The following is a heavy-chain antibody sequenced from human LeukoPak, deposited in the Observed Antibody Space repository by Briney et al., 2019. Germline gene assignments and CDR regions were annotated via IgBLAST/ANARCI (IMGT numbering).Heavy chain of an antibody. V-gene: IGHV3-21*01. D-gene: IGHD6-19*01. CDR2: ISSSSGYI. Sequence: GGSLRLSCAASGFTFSSYSMNWVRQAPGKGLEWVSSISSSSGYIYYADSVKGRFTISRDNAKNSLYLQMNSLRAEDTAVYYCARDLNLAVAGTGGGDYWGQGTLVTVSS. CDR3: ARDLNLAVAGTGGGDY. J-gene: IGHJ4*02. CDR1: GFTFSSYS.